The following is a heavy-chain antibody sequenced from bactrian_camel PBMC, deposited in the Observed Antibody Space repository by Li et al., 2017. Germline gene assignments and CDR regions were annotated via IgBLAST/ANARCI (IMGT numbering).Heavy chain of an antibody. CDR1: EYTERYY. D-gene: IGHD5*01. CDR3: AADGGLSDCSSSFQNYEYNF. J-gene: IGHJ4*01. CDR2: IDTDGIT. Sequence: HVQLVESGGGSVQAGGSLRLACSASEYTERYYMGWFRQAPGKEREGVAAIDTDGITTYAYSVKGRFTISRDNSKNTVFLQMNNLKPEDTGMYYCAADGGLSDCSSSFQNYEYNFWGRGTQVTVS. V-gene: IGHV3S53*01.